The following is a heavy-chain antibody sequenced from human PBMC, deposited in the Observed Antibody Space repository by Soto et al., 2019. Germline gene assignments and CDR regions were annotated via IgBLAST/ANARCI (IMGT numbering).Heavy chain of an antibody. CDR1: GFTVSDHY. CDR2: IYSGGST. D-gene: IGHD6-6*01. J-gene: IGHJ4*02. Sequence: EVQLVESGGGLIQPGGSLRLSCVASGFTVSDHYMSWVRQVPGKGLEWVSVIYSGGSTYYADSVKGRFTISRDNSKNTLYLQMNSLRAEDTAVYYCAREAPWIAARPGMFDYWGQGTLVTVSS. CDR3: AREAPWIAARPGMFDY. V-gene: IGHV3-53*01.